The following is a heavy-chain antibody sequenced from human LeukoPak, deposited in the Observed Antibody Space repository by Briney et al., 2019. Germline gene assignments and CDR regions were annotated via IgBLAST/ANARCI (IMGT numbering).Heavy chain of an antibody. CDR2: IYHSGST. CDR3: ARETYYYDTSRPNYYGMDV. Sequence: SETLSLTCAVHGGSLAGYNWNWIRQPPGKGLEWIGYIYHSGSTYYNPSLKSRVTISADTSKNQFSLKLSSVTAADTAVYYCARETYYYDTSRPNYYGMDVWGQGTTVTVSS. CDR1: GGSLAGYN. V-gene: IGHV4-34*09. D-gene: IGHD3-22*01. J-gene: IGHJ6*02.